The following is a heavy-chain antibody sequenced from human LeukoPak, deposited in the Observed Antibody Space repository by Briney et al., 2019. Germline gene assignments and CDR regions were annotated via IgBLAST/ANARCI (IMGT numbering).Heavy chain of an antibody. J-gene: IGHJ6*03. V-gene: IGHV1-69*01. D-gene: IGHD2-2*01. Sequence: PGSSVKVSCKASGGTFSSYAISWVRQAPGQGLEWMGGIIPIFGTANYAQKFQGRFTITADESTSTAYMELSSLRSEDTAVYYCARDRGVVPAAIGSYYYYMDVWGKGTTVTVSS. CDR3: ARDRGVVPAAIGSYYYYMDV. CDR1: GGTFSSYA. CDR2: IIPIFGTA.